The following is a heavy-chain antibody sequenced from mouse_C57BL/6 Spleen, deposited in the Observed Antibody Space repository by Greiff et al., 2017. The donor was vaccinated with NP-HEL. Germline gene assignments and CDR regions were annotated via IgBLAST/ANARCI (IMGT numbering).Heavy chain of an antibody. D-gene: IGHD1-1*02. CDR2: IDPEDGET. CDR3: ARGGGDY. CDR1: GFNIKDYY. V-gene: IGHV14-2*01. Sequence: EVQLQQSGAELVKPGASVKLSCTASGFNIKDYYMHWVKQRTEQGLEWIGRIDPEDGETKYAPKFPGKATITADTSSNTAYLQLSSLTSEDTAVYYCARGGGDYGGQGTTLTVSS. J-gene: IGHJ2*01.